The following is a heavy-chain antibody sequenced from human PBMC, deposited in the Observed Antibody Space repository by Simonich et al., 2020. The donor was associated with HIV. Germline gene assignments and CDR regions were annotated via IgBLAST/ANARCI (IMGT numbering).Heavy chain of an antibody. CDR1: GYTFTRYG. D-gene: IGHD1-7*01. CDR3: ARVTGTTDDAFDI. Sequence: QVQLVQSGAEVKKPGASVKVSCKASGYTFTRYGISWWRQAPGQGLKWMGLNRSYNGNTNSAQKLQGRVTMTTDTSTSTAYMELRSLRSDDTAVYYCARVTGTTDDAFDIWGQGTMVTVSS. J-gene: IGHJ3*02. V-gene: IGHV1-18*01. CDR2: NRSYNGNT.